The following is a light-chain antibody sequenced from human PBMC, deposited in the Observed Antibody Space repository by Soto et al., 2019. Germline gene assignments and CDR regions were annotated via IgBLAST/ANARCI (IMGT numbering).Light chain of an antibody. CDR3: QSYDSSLSGRDCV. CDR2: GNS. V-gene: IGLV1-40*01. J-gene: IGLJ1*01. Sequence: QSVLTQPPSVSGAPGQRVTISCTGSSSSIGAGYDVHWYQQLPGTAPKLLIYGNSNRPSGVPDRFSGSKSGTSASLAITGLQAEDEADYYCQSYDSSLSGRDCVFGTGTKVTVL. CDR1: SSSIGAGYD.